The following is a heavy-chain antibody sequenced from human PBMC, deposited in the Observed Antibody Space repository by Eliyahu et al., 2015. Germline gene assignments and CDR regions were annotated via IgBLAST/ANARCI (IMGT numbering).Heavy chain of an antibody. V-gene: IGHV5-10-1*03. CDR1: GYSXTSYX. Sequence: EVQLVQSGAEVKKPGESXRISCKGSGYSXTSYXISWVRQMPGKGLEWMGRIDPSDSYTXYSPSFQGHVTISADKSISTAYLQWSSLKASDTAMYYCARHSRIVVVPAASDAFDIWGQGTMVTVSS. CDR3: ARHSRIVVVPAASDAFDI. D-gene: IGHD2-2*01. CDR2: IDPSDSYT. J-gene: IGHJ3*02.